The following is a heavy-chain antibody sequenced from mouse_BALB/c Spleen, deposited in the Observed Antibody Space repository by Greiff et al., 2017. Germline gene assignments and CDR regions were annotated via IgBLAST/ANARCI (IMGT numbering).Heavy chain of an antibody. V-gene: IGHV14-1*02. J-gene: IGHJ3*01. D-gene: IGHD2-4*01. CDR3: AIYDYDGGGAY. CDR2: IDPENGNT. CDR1: GFNIKDYY. Sequence: EVQLQQSGAELVRPGALVKLSCKASGFNIKDYYMHWVKQRPEQGLEWIGWIDPENGNTIYDPKFQGKASITADTSSNTAYLQLSSLTSEDTAVYYCAIYDYDGGGAYGGQGTLVTVSA.